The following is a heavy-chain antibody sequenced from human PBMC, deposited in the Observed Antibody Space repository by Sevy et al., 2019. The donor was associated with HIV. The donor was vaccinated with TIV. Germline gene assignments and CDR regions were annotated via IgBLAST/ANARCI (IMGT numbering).Heavy chain of an antibody. CDR3: ARTPATYNWFDP. V-gene: IGHV4-34*01. Sequence: SETLSLTCAVYGGSFNGYYWSWIRRPPGKGLEWIGEIQRSGSTNYNPSLKSRVFISVDTSKNQFSLRLSSVTAADTAVYYCARTPATYNWFDPWGQGILVTVSS. J-gene: IGHJ5*02. D-gene: IGHD2-2*01. CDR2: IQRSGST. CDR1: GGSFNGYY.